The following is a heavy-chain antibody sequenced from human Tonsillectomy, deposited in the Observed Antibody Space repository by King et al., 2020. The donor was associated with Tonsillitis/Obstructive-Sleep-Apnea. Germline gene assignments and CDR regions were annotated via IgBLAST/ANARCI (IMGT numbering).Heavy chain of an antibody. J-gene: IGHJ6*02. CDR3: AWDGDGDDVWYGLDV. CDR1: GGTFRSYV. Sequence: QLVQSGAEVKKVGSSVKVSCKASGGTFRSYVISWVRQAPGQGLEWLGEIIPILDITNYAQKFQGGVTITADKSTGAAYMELSSLTSEDTAEYYFAWDGDGDDVWYGLDVWGQGPTVTVSS. V-gene: IGHV1-69*10. CDR2: IIPILDIT. D-gene: IGHD4-17*01.